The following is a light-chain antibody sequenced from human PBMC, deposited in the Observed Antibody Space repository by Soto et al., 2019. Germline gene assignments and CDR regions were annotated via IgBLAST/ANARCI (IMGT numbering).Light chain of an antibody. Sequence: QSVLTQHASVAGPPGQSITMSCTGTSSDVGGYNYVSWYQQHPGKAPKLMIYEVSNRPSGVSNRFSGSKSGNTASLTISGLQAEDEADYYCSSYTSSSTQVFGTGTKVTVL. V-gene: IGLV2-14*01. CDR2: EVS. CDR3: SSYTSSSTQV. CDR1: SSDVGGYNY. J-gene: IGLJ1*01.